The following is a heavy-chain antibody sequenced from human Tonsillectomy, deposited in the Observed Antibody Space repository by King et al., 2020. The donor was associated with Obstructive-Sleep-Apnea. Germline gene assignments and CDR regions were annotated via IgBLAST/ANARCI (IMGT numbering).Heavy chain of an antibody. J-gene: IGHJ6*02. CDR3: ARDVPYDWLVPYYYYGMDV. V-gene: IGHV4-4*07. D-gene: IGHD3-9*01. Sequence: QLQESGPGLVKPSETLSLTCTVSGGSISSYSWAWIRQPAGEGLEWIGRMFTSGSTNCNPSLKSRVTMSVDTSKNQFSLKLSSVTAADTAVYYCARDVPYDWLVPYYYYGMDVRGQGTTVTVSS. CDR2: MFTSGST. CDR1: GGSISSYS.